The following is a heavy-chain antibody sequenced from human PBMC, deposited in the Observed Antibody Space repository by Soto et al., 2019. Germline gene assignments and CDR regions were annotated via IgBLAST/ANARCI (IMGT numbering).Heavy chain of an antibody. CDR1: GYTFTGYY. D-gene: IGHD4-4*01. CDR3: ARDPGYSKGTGMDV. J-gene: IGHJ6*02. Sequence: ASVKVSCKASGYTFTGYYMHWVRQVPGQGLEWMGWINPNSGGTNYAQKFQGWVTMTRDTSISTAYMELSRLRSDDTAVYYCARDPGYSKGTGMDVWGQGTTVTVSS. CDR2: INPNSGGT. V-gene: IGHV1-2*04.